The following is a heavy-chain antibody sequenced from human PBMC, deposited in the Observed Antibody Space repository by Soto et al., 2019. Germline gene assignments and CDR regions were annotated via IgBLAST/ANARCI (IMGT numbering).Heavy chain of an antibody. CDR3: ARGLGGVDY. CDR2: INHSGST. V-gene: IGHV4-34*01. CDR1: GGSFSGYY. Sequence: SETLSLTCAVYGGSFSGYYWSWIRQPPGKGLEWIGEINHSGSTNYNPSLKSRVTISVDTSKNQFSLKLSSVTAADTAVYYCARGLGGVDYWGQGTLVTVSS. J-gene: IGHJ4*02.